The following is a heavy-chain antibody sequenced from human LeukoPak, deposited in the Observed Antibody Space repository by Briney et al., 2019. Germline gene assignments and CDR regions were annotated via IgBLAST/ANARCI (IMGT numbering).Heavy chain of an antibody. CDR1: GGSFSGYY. V-gene: IGHV4-34*01. CDR2: INHSGST. CDR3: ASALYYYGGMDV. Sequence: SETLSLTCAVYGGSFSGYYWSWIRQPQGHGVEWIGEINHSGSTNYNPSLKSRVTISVDTSKNQFSLKLSSVTAADTAVYYCASALYYYGGMDVWGQGSTVTVSS. J-gene: IGHJ6*02.